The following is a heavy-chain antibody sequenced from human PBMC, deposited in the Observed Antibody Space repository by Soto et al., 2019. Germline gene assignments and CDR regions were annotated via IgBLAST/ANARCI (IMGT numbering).Heavy chain of an antibody. CDR1: GLTVSDNY. Sequence: GGYLRLSCAASGLTVSDNYIRWVHHAPGKGLDWVSVIYRGGDTYYADSVKGRFTISRDNSKNSLYLQMNSLRAEDTAVYYCARDQLYYNDISGRPLNAFDVWGQGTMVTVSS. D-gene: IGHD3-22*01. CDR3: ARDQLYYNDISGRPLNAFDV. J-gene: IGHJ3*01. CDR2: IYRGGDT. V-gene: IGHV3-66*01.